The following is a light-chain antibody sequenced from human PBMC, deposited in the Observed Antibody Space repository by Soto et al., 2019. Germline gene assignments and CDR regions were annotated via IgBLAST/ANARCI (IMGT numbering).Light chain of an antibody. J-gene: IGLJ1*01. CDR3: SSYTSSTFYV. V-gene: IGLV2-14*01. CDR1: SSDVGGYNY. Sequence: QSVLTQPASVSGSPGQSITISCIGTSSDVGGYNYVSWYQQHPGKAPKLMIYEVSHRPSGVSNRSSGSKSGNTASLTISGLQAEDEADYYCSSYTSSTFYVFGTGTKVTVL. CDR2: EVS.